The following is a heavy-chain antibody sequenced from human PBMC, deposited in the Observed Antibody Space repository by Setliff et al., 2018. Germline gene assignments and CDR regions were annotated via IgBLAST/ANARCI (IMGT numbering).Heavy chain of an antibody. D-gene: IGHD2-2*02. Sequence: TSETLSLTCTVSGGSISSGGYYWSWIRQHPGKGLEWIGYIYYSGSTYYNPSLKSRVNISVDKSKNQFSLRLSSVTAADTAVYYCARDRQYCSSTSCYTSYFYYYAMDIWGQGTMVTVSS. CDR1: GGSISSGGYY. CDR2: IYYSGST. V-gene: IGHV4-31*03. J-gene: IGHJ6*02. CDR3: ARDRQYCSSTSCYTSYFYYYAMDI.